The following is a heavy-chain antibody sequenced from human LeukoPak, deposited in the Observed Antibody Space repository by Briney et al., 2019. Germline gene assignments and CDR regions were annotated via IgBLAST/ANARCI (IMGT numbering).Heavy chain of an antibody. D-gene: IGHD6-19*01. V-gene: IGHV5-51*01. Sequence: GESLKISCKGSGYSFISYWIGWGRQMPGKGLEWMGIIYPGDSDTIYSPSFQGQVTISADKSISTAYLQWSSLKASDTAMYYCARSSNIAVAGTSFDYWGQGTLVTFSS. CDR3: ARSSNIAVAGTSFDY. J-gene: IGHJ4*02. CDR2: IYPGDSDT. CDR1: GYSFISYW.